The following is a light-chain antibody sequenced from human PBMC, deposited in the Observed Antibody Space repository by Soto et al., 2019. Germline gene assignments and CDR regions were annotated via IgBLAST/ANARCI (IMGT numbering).Light chain of an antibody. CDR3: SSYAGSNNFGVV. CDR2: EVS. J-gene: IGLJ2*01. Sequence: QSALTRPPSASGSPGQSVTISCTGTSSDVGGYNYASWYQQHPGKAPKLMIYEVSKRPSGVPDRFSGSKSGNTASLTVSGLQAEDEADYYCSSYAGSNNFGVVFGGGTKLTVL. V-gene: IGLV2-8*01. CDR1: SSDVGGYNY.